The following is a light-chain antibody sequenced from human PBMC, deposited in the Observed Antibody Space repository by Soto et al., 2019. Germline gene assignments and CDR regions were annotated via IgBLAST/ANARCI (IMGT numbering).Light chain of an antibody. CDR1: SSDVGTYNL. V-gene: IGLV2-23*01. CDR2: EGN. J-gene: IGLJ2*01. CDR3: CSYAPSRTLL. Sequence: QSALTQPASVSGSPGESITISCTGTSSDVGTYNLVTWYQQHPGRVPRLILYEGNKRPSGVSSRFSASKSGNTASLTISGLQAEHEADYFCCSYAPSRTLLFGGGTKVTVL.